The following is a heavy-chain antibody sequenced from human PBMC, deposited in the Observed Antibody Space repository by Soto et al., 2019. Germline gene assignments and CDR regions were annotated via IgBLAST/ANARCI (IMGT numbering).Heavy chain of an antibody. Sequence: GASVKVSCKTSGYTFSSFGVSWVRQAPGQGLEWMGWISPYNGNRNYAQNLQGRVTMTTDTSTSTAYMELRSLRSDDTAMYYCARDRIAAAGPFDYWGQGTLVTVSS. D-gene: IGHD6-13*01. CDR3: ARDRIAAAGPFDY. CDR2: ISPYNGNR. CDR1: GYTFSSFG. J-gene: IGHJ4*02. V-gene: IGHV1-18*04.